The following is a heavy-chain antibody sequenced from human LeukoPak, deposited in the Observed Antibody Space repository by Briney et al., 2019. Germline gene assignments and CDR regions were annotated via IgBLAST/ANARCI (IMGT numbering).Heavy chain of an antibody. CDR2: IGGSGGST. Sequence: GGSLRLSCAASGFTFSSYAMSWVRQAPGKGLEWVSAIGGSGGSTYYADSVKGRFTISRDSPKKTLYLQMDSLRAEDTAVYYCAKSRRITMIVVVKNYYYMDVWGKGTTVTVSS. J-gene: IGHJ6*03. D-gene: IGHD3-22*01. V-gene: IGHV3-23*01. CDR3: AKSRRITMIVVVKNYYYMDV. CDR1: GFTFSSYA.